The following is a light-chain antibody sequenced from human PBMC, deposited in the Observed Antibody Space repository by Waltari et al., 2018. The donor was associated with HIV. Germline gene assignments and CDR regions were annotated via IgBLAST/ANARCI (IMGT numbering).Light chain of an antibody. V-gene: IGKV4-1*01. CDR3: QQYYTTPFT. J-gene: IGKJ3*01. Sequence: DIVMTQSPNSLAVSLGERATINCKSSQSVLDSSNNKIFLAWYQQKPGQPPKMLIYWASTRESGVPDRFSGSGSGTDFTLTISSLQAEDVAVYYCQQYYTTPFTFGPGTKVDIK. CDR1: QSVLDSSNNKIF. CDR2: WAS.